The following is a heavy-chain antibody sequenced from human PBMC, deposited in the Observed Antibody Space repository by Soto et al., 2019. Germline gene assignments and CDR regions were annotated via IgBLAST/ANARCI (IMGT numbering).Heavy chain of an antibody. CDR1: GCSISGGVHS. Sequence: SETLSLTCTVSGCSISGGVHSWRWIRQPPGKGLEWIGHIFDSGSTYYNPSLKSRLTISVDTSKNQFSLRLSSVTAADTAVYYCAREIMPLTNDSYFDLWGRGTLVTVSS. CDR3: AREIMPLTNDSYFDL. D-gene: IGHD2-8*01. CDR2: IFDSGST. J-gene: IGHJ2*01. V-gene: IGHV4-30-4*08.